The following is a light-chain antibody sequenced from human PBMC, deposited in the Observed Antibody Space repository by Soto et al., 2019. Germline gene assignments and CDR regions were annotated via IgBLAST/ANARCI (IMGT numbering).Light chain of an antibody. CDR3: QQYKSYSYT. CDR1: QSISNW. V-gene: IGKV1-5*01. J-gene: IGKJ2*01. CDR2: DAS. Sequence: DIQMTQSPFILSASVGDRVTITCRASQSISNWLAWYQQKPGRAPKVLIYDASSLQSGVPSRFSGSGSGTEFTLTFSSLQPDDIATYYCQQYKSYSYTFGQGTNLEI.